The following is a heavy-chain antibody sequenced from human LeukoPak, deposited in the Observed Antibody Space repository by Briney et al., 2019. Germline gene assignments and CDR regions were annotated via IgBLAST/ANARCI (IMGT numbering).Heavy chain of an antibody. CDR3: ARGDYYYGSGRKSWFDP. CDR2: IYYSGST. J-gene: IGHJ5*02. V-gene: IGHV4-39*07. Sequence: SETLSLTCTVSGDSITSSSYYWGWIRQPPGKGLEWIGNIYYSGSTSYNPSLKSRVTISVDTSKNQFSLKLSSVTAADTAVYYCARGDYYYGSGRKSWFDPWGQGTLVTVSS. D-gene: IGHD3-10*01. CDR1: GDSITSSSYY.